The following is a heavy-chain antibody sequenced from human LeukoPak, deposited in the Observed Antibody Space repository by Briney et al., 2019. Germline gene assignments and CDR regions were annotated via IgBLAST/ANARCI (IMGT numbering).Heavy chain of an antibody. V-gene: IGHV3-48*01. Sequence: PGGSLRLSCAASGFTFSSYSMNWVRQAPGKGLEWVSYISSDSSTIYYADSLKGRFTVPRDNAKNSLSLLMNSLRAEDTAVYYCARDLSSRGYTYGTPAFTFDIWGQGTMVTVSS. J-gene: IGHJ3*02. CDR2: ISSDSSTI. CDR1: GFTFSSYS. CDR3: ARDLSSRGYTYGTPAFTFDI. D-gene: IGHD5-18*01.